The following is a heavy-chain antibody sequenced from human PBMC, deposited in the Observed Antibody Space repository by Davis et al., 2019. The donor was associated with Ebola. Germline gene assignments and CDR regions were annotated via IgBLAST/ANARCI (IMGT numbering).Heavy chain of an antibody. CDR2: ISGSGGST. V-gene: IGHV3-23*01. Sequence: PGGSLRLSCAASGFTFDDYAMHWVRQAPGKGLEWVSAISGSGGSTYYADSVKGRFTISRDNSKNTLYLQMNSLRAEDTAVYYCAKAVLKKTTLDGRCRDWGQGTLVTVSS. CDR3: AKAVLKKTTLDGRCRD. J-gene: IGHJ4*02. CDR1: GFTFDDYA. D-gene: IGHD2/OR15-2a*01.